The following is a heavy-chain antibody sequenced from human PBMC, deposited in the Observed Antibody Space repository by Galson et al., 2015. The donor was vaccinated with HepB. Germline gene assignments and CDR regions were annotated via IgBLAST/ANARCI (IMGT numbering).Heavy chain of an antibody. J-gene: IGHJ3*02. Sequence: QVQLQESGPGLVKPSETLSLTCTVSGGSISSYYWSWIRQPPGKGLEWIGYIYYSGSTNYNPSLKSRVTISVDTSKNQFSLKLSSVTAADTAVYYCARENWGNYYDSSGYYQGGDDAFDIWGQGTMVTVSS. CDR3: ARENWGNYYDSSGYYQGGDDAFDI. CDR2: IYYSGST. D-gene: IGHD3-22*01. V-gene: IGHV4-59*01. CDR1: GGSISSYY.